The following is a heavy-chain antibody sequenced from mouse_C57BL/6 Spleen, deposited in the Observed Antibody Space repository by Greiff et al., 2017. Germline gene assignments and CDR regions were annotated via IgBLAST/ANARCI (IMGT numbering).Heavy chain of an antibody. J-gene: IGHJ4*01. CDR2: IYPGDGDT. CDR1: GYAFSSSW. CDR3: ARSEGDGYYVDY. D-gene: IGHD2-3*01. Sequence: QVQLKESGPELVKPGASVKISCKASGYAFSSSWMNWVKQRPGKGLEWIGRIYPGDGDTNYNGKFKGKAILTADKSSSTAYMQLSSLTSEDSAVYFCARSEGDGYYVDYWGQGTSVTVSS. V-gene: IGHV1-82*01.